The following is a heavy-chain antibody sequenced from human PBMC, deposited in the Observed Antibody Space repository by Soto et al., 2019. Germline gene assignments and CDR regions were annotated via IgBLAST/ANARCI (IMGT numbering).Heavy chain of an antibody. CDR1: GYTFTSYD. D-gene: IGHD3-10*01. CDR2: MNPNSGNT. CDR3: AITHLRFGEHHY. V-gene: IGHV1-8*01. Sequence: QVQLVQSGAEVKKPGASVKVSCKASGYTFTSYDINWVRQATGQGLEWMGWMNPNSGNTGYAQKFQGXVXXXRXASISTAYMELSSLRSEDTAVYYCAITHLRFGEHHYWGQGTLVTVSS. J-gene: IGHJ4*02.